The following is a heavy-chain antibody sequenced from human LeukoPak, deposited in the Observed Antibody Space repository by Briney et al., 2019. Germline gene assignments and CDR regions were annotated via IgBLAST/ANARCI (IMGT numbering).Heavy chain of an antibody. CDR1: GGSISSGGYS. D-gene: IGHD2-2*01. CDR2: IYHSGST. Sequence: SETLSLTCAVSGGSISSGGYSWSWIRQPPGKGLEWIGYIYHSGSTYYNPSLKSRVTISADTSKNQFSLKLSSVTAADTAVYYCARHTTKYCSSTSCYGFDPWGQGTLVTVSS. CDR3: ARHTTKYCSSTSCYGFDP. J-gene: IGHJ5*02. V-gene: IGHV4-30-2*01.